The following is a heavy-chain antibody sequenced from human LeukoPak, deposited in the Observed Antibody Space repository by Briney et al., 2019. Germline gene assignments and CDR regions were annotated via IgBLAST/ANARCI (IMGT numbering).Heavy chain of an antibody. D-gene: IGHD3-22*01. Sequence: SETLSLTCIVSGGSISSSSYYWGWIRQTPAKGLEWIGSIYYSGSTYYNPSLKSRVTISVDTSKNQFSLKLSSVTAADTAVYYCARHDYDSSGYYPTDAFDIWGQGTMVTVSS. CDR3: ARHDYDSSGYYPTDAFDI. CDR2: IYYSGST. J-gene: IGHJ3*02. V-gene: IGHV4-39*01. CDR1: GGSISSSSYY.